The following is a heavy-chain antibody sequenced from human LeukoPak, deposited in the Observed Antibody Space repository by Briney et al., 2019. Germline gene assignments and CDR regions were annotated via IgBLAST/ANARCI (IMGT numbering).Heavy chain of an antibody. D-gene: IGHD3-16*02. J-gene: IGHJ4*02. Sequence: GGSLRLSCAASGFTFSTYGMHWVRQAPGKGLEWVAVISYDGSNKFYADSVKGRFTISRDNSKNTLYLQMNSLRPEDTAGYYCAKNGFTFGGLIDITFDYWGQGTLVTVSS. CDR1: GFTFSTYG. CDR2: ISYDGSNK. CDR3: AKNGFTFGGLIDITFDY. V-gene: IGHV3-30*18.